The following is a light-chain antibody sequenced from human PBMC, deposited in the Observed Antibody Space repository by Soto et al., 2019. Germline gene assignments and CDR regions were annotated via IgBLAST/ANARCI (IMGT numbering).Light chain of an antibody. CDR3: CSYVRSISYV. CDR2: EVS. Sequence: QSALTQPASVSGSPGQSVTISCTGTGSDVGGYNYVSWYQQHPGKAPKLVIYEVSNRPSGVSHRFSGSKSGNTASLTISGLQAEDEADYYCCSYVRSISYVFGTGTKGTVL. CDR1: GSDVGGYNY. J-gene: IGLJ1*01. V-gene: IGLV2-14*01.